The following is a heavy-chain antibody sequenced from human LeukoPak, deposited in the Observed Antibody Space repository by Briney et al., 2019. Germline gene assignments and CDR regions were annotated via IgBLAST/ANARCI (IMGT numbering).Heavy chain of an antibody. CDR1: GFTVGTNY. Sequence: PGGSLRLSCAASGFTVGTNYMFWVRQAPGKGLEWVSVIFINGSTYYADSVKGRFTISRDNSKNTVYLQINSLRAEDTAVYYCARYGDYVGYWGQGTLVTVSS. V-gene: IGHV3-53*01. J-gene: IGHJ4*02. CDR3: ARYGDYVGY. CDR2: IFINGST. D-gene: IGHD4-17*01.